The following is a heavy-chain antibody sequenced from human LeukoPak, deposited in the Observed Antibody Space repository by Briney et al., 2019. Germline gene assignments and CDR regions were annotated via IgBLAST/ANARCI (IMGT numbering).Heavy chain of an antibody. D-gene: IGHD5-24*01. CDR2: ISGSGGST. CDR1: GFTFSSYA. Sequence: GGSLRLSCAASGFTFSSYAMSWVRQAPGKGLEWVSAISGSGGSTYYADSVKGRFTISRDNSKNTLYLQVNSLRAEDTTVYYCAKSPWRMATIVIDYWGQGTLVTVSS. V-gene: IGHV3-23*01. J-gene: IGHJ4*02. CDR3: AKSPWRMATIVIDY.